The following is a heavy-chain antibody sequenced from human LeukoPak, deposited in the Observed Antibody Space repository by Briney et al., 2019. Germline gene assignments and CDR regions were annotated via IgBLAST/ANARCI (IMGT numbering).Heavy chain of an antibody. CDR2: INPNSGGT. V-gene: IGHV1-2*02. Sequence: ASVKVSCKASGYTFTGYYMHWVRQAPGQGLEWMGWINPNSGGTNYAQKVQGRVTMTRDTSISTAYMELSRLRSDDTAVYYCASKDRSGWYGEGIFDYWGQGTLVTVSS. CDR3: ASKDRSGWYGEGIFDY. D-gene: IGHD6-19*01. J-gene: IGHJ4*02. CDR1: GYTFTGYY.